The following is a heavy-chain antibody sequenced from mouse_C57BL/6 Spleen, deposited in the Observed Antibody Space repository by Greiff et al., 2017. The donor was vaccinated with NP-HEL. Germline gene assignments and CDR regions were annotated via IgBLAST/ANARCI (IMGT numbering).Heavy chain of an antibody. D-gene: IGHD1-1*01. CDR2: IYPGDGDT. CDR3: AREHYYGSRYYYAMDY. V-gene: IGHV1-82*01. CDR1: GYAFSSSW. J-gene: IGHJ4*01. Sequence: QVQLQQSGPELVKPGASVKISCKASGYAFSSSWMNWVKQRPGKGLEWIGRIYPGDGDTNYNGKFKGKATLTADKSSSTAYMQLSSLTSEDSAVYFCAREHYYGSRYYYAMDYWGQGTSVTVSS.